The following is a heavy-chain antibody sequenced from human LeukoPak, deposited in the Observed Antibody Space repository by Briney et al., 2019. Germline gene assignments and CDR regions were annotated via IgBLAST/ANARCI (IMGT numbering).Heavy chain of an antibody. CDR2: IYYSGST. Sequence: PSETLSLTCTVSGGSISSYYWSWIRQPPGKGLEWIGYIYYSGSTNYNPSLKSRVTISVDTSKNQFSLKLSSVTAADTAVYYCAREHSSGWYGGDAFDIWGQGTMVTVSS. D-gene: IGHD6-19*01. V-gene: IGHV4-59*01. J-gene: IGHJ3*02. CDR3: AREHSSGWYGGDAFDI. CDR1: GGSISSYY.